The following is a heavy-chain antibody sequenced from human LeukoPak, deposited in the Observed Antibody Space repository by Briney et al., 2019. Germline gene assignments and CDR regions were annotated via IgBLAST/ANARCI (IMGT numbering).Heavy chain of an antibody. V-gene: IGHV3-7*01. CDR1: GFTFSSFW. CDR3: EGGGHY. D-gene: IGHD3-16*01. J-gene: IGHJ4*02. Sequence: GGSLRLSCSASGFTFSSFWMSWVRQAPGKGLEWVANIKGDGSEKNYLDSVKGRFTISRDNTKNSLYLQMNSLRVEDTAVYFCEGGGHYWGQGTLVTVSS. CDR2: IKGDGSEK.